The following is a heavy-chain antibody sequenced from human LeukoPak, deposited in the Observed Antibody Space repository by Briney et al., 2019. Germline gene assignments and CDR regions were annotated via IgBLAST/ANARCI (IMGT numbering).Heavy chain of an antibody. J-gene: IGHJ4*02. CDR3: ARLANYYDSSGYTYYFVY. CDR2: IYPGDSDT. Sequence: GESLKISCKGSGYSFTSYWIGWVRQMPGKGLEWMGIIYPGDSDTRYSPSFQGQVTISADKSISTAYLQWSSLKASDTAMYYCARLANYYDSSGYTYYFVYWGQGTLVTVSS. V-gene: IGHV5-51*01. D-gene: IGHD3-22*01. CDR1: GYSFTSYW.